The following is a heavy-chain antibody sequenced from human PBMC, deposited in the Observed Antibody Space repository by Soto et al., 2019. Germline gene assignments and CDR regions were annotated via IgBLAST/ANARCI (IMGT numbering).Heavy chain of an antibody. CDR2: IIPIFGTA. CDR3: AREMGCDFWSGFPSSSDYYYYGMDV. Sequence: ASVKVSCKASGGTFSSYAISWVRQAPGQGLEWMGGIIPIFGTANYAQKLQGRVTITADESTSTAYMELSSLRSEDTAVYYCAREMGCDFWSGFPSSSDYYYYGMDVWGQGTTVTVSS. V-gene: IGHV1-69*13. J-gene: IGHJ6*02. CDR1: GGTFSSYA. D-gene: IGHD3-3*01.